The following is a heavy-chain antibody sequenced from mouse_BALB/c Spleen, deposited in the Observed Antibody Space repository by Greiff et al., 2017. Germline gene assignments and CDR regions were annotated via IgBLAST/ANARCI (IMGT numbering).Heavy chain of an antibody. CDR1: GFNIKDYY. D-gene: IGHD2-1*01. J-gene: IGHJ4*01. Sequence: EVQLQQSGAELVRSGASVKLSCTASGFNIKDYYMHWVKQRPEQGLEWIGWIDPENGDTEYAPKFQGKATMTADTSSNTAYLQLSSLTSEDTAVYYCNAYGNRGVDAMDYWGQGTSVTVSS. CDR3: NAYGNRGVDAMDY. V-gene: IGHV14-4*02. CDR2: IDPENGDT.